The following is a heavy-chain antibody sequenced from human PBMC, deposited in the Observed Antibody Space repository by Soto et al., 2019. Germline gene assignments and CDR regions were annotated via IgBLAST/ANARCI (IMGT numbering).Heavy chain of an antibody. CDR1: GFTFSSYG. D-gene: IGHD6-13*01. V-gene: IGHV3-23*01. Sequence: GSLRLSCVASGFTFSSYGMNWVRQAPGKGLEWVSTISGVGSTYYADSVKGRFAISRDISKNTLYLQMNSLGAEDTAVYYCAKRDRQSSSSHFFDFWGQGILVTVSS. CDR2: ISGVGST. CDR3: AKRDRQSSSSHFFDF. J-gene: IGHJ4*02.